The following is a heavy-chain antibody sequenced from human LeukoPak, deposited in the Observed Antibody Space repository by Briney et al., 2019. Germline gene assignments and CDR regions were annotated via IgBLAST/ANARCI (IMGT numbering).Heavy chain of an antibody. J-gene: IGHJ4*02. CDR1: GFTFSSYG. CDR2: IWYDGSNK. Sequence: GRSLRLFCAASGFTFSSYGMHWVRQAPGKGLEWVAVIWYDGSNKYYADSVKGRFTISRDNSKNTLYLQMNSLRAEDTAVYYCASDSLSYSSGYSSPLDYWGQGTLVTVSS. D-gene: IGHD3-22*01. CDR3: ASDSLSYSSGYSSPLDY. V-gene: IGHV3-33*01.